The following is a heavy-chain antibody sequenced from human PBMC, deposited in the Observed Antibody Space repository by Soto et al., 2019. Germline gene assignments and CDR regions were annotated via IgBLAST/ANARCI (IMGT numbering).Heavy chain of an antibody. J-gene: IGHJ4*02. D-gene: IGHD6-6*01. Sequence: PSETLSLTCTVSGGSVSSYYWSWIRQPPGKGLEWIGYIYYSGSTNYNPSLKSRVTISVDTSKNQFSLKLSSVTAADTAVYYCARHELGTKYSTFDYWGQGTQVTVSS. CDR2: IYYSGST. V-gene: IGHV4-59*08. CDR1: GGSVSSYY. CDR3: ARHELGTKYSTFDY.